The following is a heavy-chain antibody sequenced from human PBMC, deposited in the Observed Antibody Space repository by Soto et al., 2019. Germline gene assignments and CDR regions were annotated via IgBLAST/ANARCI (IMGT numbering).Heavy chain of an antibody. V-gene: IGHV4-39*01. CDR2: INYSGRT. Sequence: QLQLQESGPGLVKPSETLSLTCTVSGGSISSSSYYWGWLRQPPGKVLEWIGSINYSGRTYYNPSLKSRVTISVDTSKNQFSLKLSSVTAADTVVYYCARLLLYGSGSLVYFDSWGQGTLVTVSS. D-gene: IGHD3-10*01. CDR1: GGSISSSSYY. CDR3: ARLLLYGSGSLVYFDS. J-gene: IGHJ4*02.